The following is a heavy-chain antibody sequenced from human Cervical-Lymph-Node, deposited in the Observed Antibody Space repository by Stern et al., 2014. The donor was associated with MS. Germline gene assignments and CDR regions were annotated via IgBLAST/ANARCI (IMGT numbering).Heavy chain of an antibody. CDR3: ARTGTVVTSGYYYGMDV. D-gene: IGHD4-23*01. Sequence: QVQLVQSGAEVKKPGASVKVSCKTAGDNFTDYGIIWVRQAPGQRLEWMGWINTGNGNRRYSQKIQGRVTITRDTSASTAYMELSSLRSEDTAVYYCARTGTVVTSGYYYGMDVWGQGTTVTVSS. J-gene: IGHJ6*02. CDR1: GDNFTDYG. V-gene: IGHV1-3*04. CDR2: INTGNGNR.